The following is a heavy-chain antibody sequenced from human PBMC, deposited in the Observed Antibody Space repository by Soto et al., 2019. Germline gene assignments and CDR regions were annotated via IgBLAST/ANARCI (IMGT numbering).Heavy chain of an antibody. D-gene: IGHD4-4*01. CDR3: VRVRDYSTDY. CDR1: GFTFSDHY. Sequence: GGSLRLSCAASGFTFSDHYMDWVRQAPGKGLEWVGRSRNKANSYTTEYAASVKGRFTVSRDDSKDSLYLQMNSLKNEDTAVYYCVRVRDYSTDYWGQGSLVTVSS. J-gene: IGHJ4*02. CDR2: SRNKANSYTT. V-gene: IGHV3-72*01.